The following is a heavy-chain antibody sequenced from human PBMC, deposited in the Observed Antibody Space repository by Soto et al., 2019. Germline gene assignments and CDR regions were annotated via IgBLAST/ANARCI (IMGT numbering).Heavy chain of an antibody. CDR1: GFAVSSKY. J-gene: IGHJ4*02. CDR3: VQTTGWPGFDF. Sequence: EVQLVESGGGLIQPGGSLRLSCAASGFAVSSKYMTWVRQAPGKGLEWGSVIYGGGTTCYADSVKGRFTISRDTSKNTLYLQMNSLRAEATAVYYCVQTTGWPGFDFWGQGTLVTVSS. V-gene: IGHV3-53*01. CDR2: IYGGGTT. D-gene: IGHD7-27*01.